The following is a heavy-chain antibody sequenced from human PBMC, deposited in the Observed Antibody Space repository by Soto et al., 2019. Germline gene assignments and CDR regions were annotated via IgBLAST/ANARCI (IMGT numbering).Heavy chain of an antibody. Sequence: GASVKVSCKASGYTFTSYAMHWVRQAPGQRLEWMGWINAGNGNTKYSQKFQGRVTITRDTSASTAYMELSSLRSEDTAVYYCARDAWVRSRARLGTPRYYYGLGGWGQGCKGSVSS. V-gene: IGHV1-3*01. CDR1: GYTFTSYA. D-gene: IGHD7-27*01. J-gene: IGHJ6*02. CDR3: ARDAWVRSRARLGTPRYYYGLGG. CDR2: INAGNGNT.